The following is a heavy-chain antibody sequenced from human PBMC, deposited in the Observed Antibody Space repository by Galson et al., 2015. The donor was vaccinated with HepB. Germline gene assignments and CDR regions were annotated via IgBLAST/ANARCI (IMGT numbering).Heavy chain of an antibody. J-gene: IGHJ3*02. CDR2: IRQDGSKE. D-gene: IGHD6-19*01. CDR3: ARDVSGWVGFDI. V-gene: IGHV3-7*03. CDR1: GFTFSDYW. Sequence: SLRLSCAASGFTFSDYWMSWVRQAPGKGLEWVAYIRQDGSKEYYVDSVKGRFTISRDNVMNSVYLQMNSLRVEDTAVYYCARDVSGWVGFDIWGQGTMVTVFS.